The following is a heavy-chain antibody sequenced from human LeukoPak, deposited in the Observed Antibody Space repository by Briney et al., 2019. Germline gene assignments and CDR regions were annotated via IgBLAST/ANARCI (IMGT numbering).Heavy chain of an antibody. V-gene: IGHV3-30-3*01. CDR3: ARDLAVLYDSSGYSFDP. CDR2: ISYDGSNK. CDR1: GFTFSSYA. Sequence: GGSLRLSCAASGFTFSSYAMHWVRQAPGKGLEWVAVISYDGSNKYYADSVKGRFTISRDNSKNTLYLQMNSLRAEGTAVYYCARDLAVLYDSSGYSFDPWGQGTLVTVSS. D-gene: IGHD3-22*01. J-gene: IGHJ5*02.